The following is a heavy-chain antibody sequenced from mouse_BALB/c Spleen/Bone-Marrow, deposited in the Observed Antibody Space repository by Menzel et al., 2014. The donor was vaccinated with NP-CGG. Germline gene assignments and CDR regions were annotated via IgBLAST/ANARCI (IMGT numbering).Heavy chain of an antibody. CDR3: TRTYEYFDY. V-gene: IGHV1-69*02. CDR1: GYTFTSYW. Sequence: VQLQQSGAELVRPGASVKLSCKTSGYTFTSYWINWVKQRPGQGLEWIGNIYPSDNYTNYNQKFKDKATLTVDISSTTAYMQLSSLTSEDSAAYYCTRTYEYFDYWGQGTTLTVSS. D-gene: IGHD2-3*01. J-gene: IGHJ2*01. CDR2: IYPSDNYT.